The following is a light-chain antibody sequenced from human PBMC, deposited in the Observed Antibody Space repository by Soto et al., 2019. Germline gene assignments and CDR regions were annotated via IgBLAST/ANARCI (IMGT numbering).Light chain of an antibody. CDR1: SSNIGPNT. J-gene: IGLJ2*01. CDR3: AAWDDSLNGQVV. V-gene: IGLV1-44*01. Sequence: QSVLTQPPSASGTPGQRVTISCSGSSSNIGPNTVNWYQQLPGTAPKLLMYNNNQRPSGVPDRFSGSQSGTSASLAISGLQSEDEADYYCAAWDDSLNGQVVFGGGTKLTV. CDR2: NNN.